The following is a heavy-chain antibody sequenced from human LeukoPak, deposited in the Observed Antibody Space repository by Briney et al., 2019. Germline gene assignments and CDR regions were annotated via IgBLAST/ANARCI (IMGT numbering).Heavy chain of an antibody. D-gene: IGHD3-9*01. J-gene: IGHJ4*02. CDR3: AKGGFDDILTGYYNPPDY. V-gene: IGHV3-9*01. CDR1: GFTFDDYA. Sequence: PGRSLRLSCAASGFTFDDYAMHWVRQAPGKGLEWVSGISWNSGSIGYADSVKGRFTISRDNAKNSLYLQMNSLRAEDTALYYCAKGGFDDILTGYYNPPDYWGQGTLVTVSS. CDR2: ISWNSGSI.